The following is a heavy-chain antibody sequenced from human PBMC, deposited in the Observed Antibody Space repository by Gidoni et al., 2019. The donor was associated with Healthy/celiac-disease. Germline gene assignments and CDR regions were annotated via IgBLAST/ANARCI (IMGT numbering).Heavy chain of an antibody. Sequence: EVQLVESGGRLVQPGGSLRLSCAASGFTFSSYEMIWVRQAPGKGLEWVSYISSSGSTIYYADSVKGRFTISRDNAKNSLYLQMNSLRAEDTAVYYCARDQVVVVVAATPHYYGMDVWGQGTTVTVSS. CDR2: ISSSGSTI. D-gene: IGHD2-15*01. J-gene: IGHJ6*02. CDR3: ARDQVVVVVAATPHYYGMDV. CDR1: GFTFSSYE. V-gene: IGHV3-48*03.